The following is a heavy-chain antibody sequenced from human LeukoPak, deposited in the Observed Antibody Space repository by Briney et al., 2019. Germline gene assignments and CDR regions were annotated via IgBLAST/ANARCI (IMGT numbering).Heavy chain of an antibody. D-gene: IGHD3-22*01. CDR2: INPNSGGT. CDR1: GYTFTGYY. CDR3: AREYYYDSSGNYY. J-gene: IGHJ4*02. V-gene: IGHV1-2*02. Sequence: ASVKVSCKASGYTFTGYYMHWVRQAPGQGLEWMGWINPNSGGTNYAQKFQGRVTMTRDTSISTAYMELSRLRSDDTAVYYCAREYYYDSSGNYYWGQGTLVTVSS.